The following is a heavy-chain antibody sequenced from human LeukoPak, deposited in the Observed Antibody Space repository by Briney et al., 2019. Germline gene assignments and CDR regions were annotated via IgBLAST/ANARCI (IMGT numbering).Heavy chain of an antibody. CDR1: GLTFNRYW. CDR2: INQDGTET. Sequence: GGSLRLSCVASGLTFNRYWMSWLRQVPGKGLEWVAHINQDGTETHYVDSVKGRFTISRDNAKSSLYPQMNSLRAEDTAVYYCARDCLGSQFWSGYYLGPDNYFDYWGQGSLVTVSS. J-gene: IGHJ4*02. CDR3: ARDCLGSQFWSGYYLGPDNYFDY. V-gene: IGHV3-7*01. D-gene: IGHD3-3*01.